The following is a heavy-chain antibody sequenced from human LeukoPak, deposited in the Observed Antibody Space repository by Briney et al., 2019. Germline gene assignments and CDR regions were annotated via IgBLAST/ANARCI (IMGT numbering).Heavy chain of an antibody. J-gene: IGHJ5*01. CDR1: GYSFTSYY. Sequence: ASVKVSCKASGYSFTSYYIHWVRQAPGQGLEWMGLINPSTGSPIYAQNFQGRVTLTRDTSTNTLHMEFSSLRSEDTAVYYCARLFQMHTLASFDPWGQGTLVTVSS. V-gene: IGHV1-46*01. D-gene: IGHD3-10*02. CDR2: INPSTGSP. CDR3: ARLFQMHTLASFDP.